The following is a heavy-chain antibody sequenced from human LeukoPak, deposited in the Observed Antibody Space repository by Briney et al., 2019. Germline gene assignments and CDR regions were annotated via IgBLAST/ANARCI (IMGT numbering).Heavy chain of an antibody. V-gene: IGHV3-21*01. CDR2: ISSSSSYI. J-gene: IGHJ3*02. Sequence: PGGSLRLSCAASGFTFSSYSMNWVRQAPGKGLEWVSSISSSSSYIYYEDSVKGRFTISRDNAKNPLYLQMNSLRAEDTAVYYCARVVSSPGGDAFDIWGQGTMVTVSS. CDR1: GFTFSSYS. CDR3: ARVVSSPGGDAFDI. D-gene: IGHD2-2*01.